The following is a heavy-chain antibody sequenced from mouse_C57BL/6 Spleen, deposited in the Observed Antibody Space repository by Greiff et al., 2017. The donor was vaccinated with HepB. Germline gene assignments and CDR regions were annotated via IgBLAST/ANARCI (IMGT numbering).Heavy chain of an antibody. CDR2: IYPRSGNT. Sequence: QVQLQQSGAELARPGASVKLSCKASGYTFTSYGISWVKQRTGQGLEWIGEIYPRSGNTYYNEKFKGKATLTADKSSSTAYMELRSLTSEDSAVYFCARPYYGISPYAMDYWGQGTSVTVSS. J-gene: IGHJ4*01. CDR3: ARPYYGISPYAMDY. D-gene: IGHD1-1*01. V-gene: IGHV1-81*01. CDR1: GYTFTSYG.